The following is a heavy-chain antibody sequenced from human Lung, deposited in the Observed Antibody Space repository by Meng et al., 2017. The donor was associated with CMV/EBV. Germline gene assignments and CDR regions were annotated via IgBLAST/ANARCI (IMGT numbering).Heavy chain of an antibody. Sequence: TFPSYGINWVRQAPGQGLEWMGWIRVYNGDTKYAQKFQGRVTMTTDTSTSTAYMELRSLRSDDTAVYYCARRGPSYCGVDCLAWFDPWGQGTLVIVSS. CDR3: ARRGPSYCGVDCLAWFDP. V-gene: IGHV1-18*01. CDR2: IRVYNGDT. D-gene: IGHD2-21*01. J-gene: IGHJ5*02. CDR1: TFPSYG.